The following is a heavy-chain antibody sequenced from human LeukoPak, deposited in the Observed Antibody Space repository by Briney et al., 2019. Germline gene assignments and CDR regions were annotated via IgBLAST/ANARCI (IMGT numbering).Heavy chain of an antibody. J-gene: IGHJ5*02. D-gene: IGHD1-7*01. CDR3: ARDVSGGTMDP. CDR1: GFTFSSYT. Sequence: GGPLRLSCAASGFTFSSYTMHWVRQAPGKGLEWVALILYDGSNKYYADSVKGRFTISRDNSKNTLYLQMNSLRPEDTAVYYCARDVSGGTMDPWGQGTLVTVSS. V-gene: IGHV3-30*04. CDR2: ILYDGSNK.